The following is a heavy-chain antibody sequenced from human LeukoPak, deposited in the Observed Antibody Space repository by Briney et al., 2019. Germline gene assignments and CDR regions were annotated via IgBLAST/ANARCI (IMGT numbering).Heavy chain of an antibody. CDR3: ARYSYGQLYYYYMDV. Sequence: PSQTLSLTCTVSGGSISSGSYYWSWIRQPAGKGLEWIGRIYTSGSTNYNPSLKSRVTISVDTSKLQFSLKLSSVTAADTAVYYCARYSYGQLYYYYMDVWGKGTTVTVSS. CDR2: IYTSGST. CDR1: GGSISSGSYY. V-gene: IGHV4-61*02. D-gene: IGHD5-18*01. J-gene: IGHJ6*03.